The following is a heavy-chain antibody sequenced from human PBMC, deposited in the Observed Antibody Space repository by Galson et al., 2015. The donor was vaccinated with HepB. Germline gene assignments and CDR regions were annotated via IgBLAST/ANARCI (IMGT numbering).Heavy chain of an antibody. CDR3: ASTHAAYYYDSSGYYPLGY. CDR1: GFTFSSYW. J-gene: IGHJ4*02. D-gene: IGHD3-22*01. CDR2: IKQDGSEK. V-gene: IGHV3-7*03. Sequence: SLRLSCAASGFTFSSYWMSWVRQAPGKGLEWVANIKQDGSEKYYVDSVKGRFTISRDNAKNSLYLQMNSLRAEDTAVYYCASTHAAYYYDSSGYYPLGYWGQGTLVTVSS.